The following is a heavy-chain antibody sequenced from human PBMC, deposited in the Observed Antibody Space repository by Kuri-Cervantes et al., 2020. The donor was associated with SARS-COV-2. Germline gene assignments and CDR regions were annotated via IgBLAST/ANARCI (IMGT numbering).Heavy chain of an antibody. V-gene: IGHV4-34*01. D-gene: IGHD3-22*01. J-gene: IGHJ2*01. Sequence: ESLKISCAVYGGSFSGYYWSWIRQPPGEGLEWIGEINHSGSTNYNPSLKSRVTISVDTSKNQFSLKLSSVTAADTAVYYCARGFSAVVVAHWYFDLWGRGTLVTVSS. CDR1: GGSFSGYY. CDR2: INHSGST. CDR3: ARGFSAVVVAHWYFDL.